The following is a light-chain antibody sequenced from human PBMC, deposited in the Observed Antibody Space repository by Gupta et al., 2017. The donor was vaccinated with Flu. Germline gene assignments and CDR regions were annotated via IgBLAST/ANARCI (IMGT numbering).Light chain of an antibody. J-gene: IGLJ3*02. Sequence: QSVLTQPPSVSAAPGQKVTISCSGSSSNIRKYDVSWYQQLPGTAPKLIMYDNNKRPSGIPDRFSGSKSGNSATLAITGPQTGDEAEYYCGTWDSRLSTEVFGGGTKLTVL. CDR2: DNN. CDR3: GTWDSRLSTEV. CDR1: SSNIRKYD. V-gene: IGLV1-51*01.